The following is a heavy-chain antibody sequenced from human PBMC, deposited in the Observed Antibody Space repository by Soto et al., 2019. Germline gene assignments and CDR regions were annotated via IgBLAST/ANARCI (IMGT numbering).Heavy chain of an antibody. CDR1: GDSVSSGGSY. Sequence: SETLSLTCSVSGDSVSSGGSYWSWVRQHPGRGLEWIGFIYDSGRAYYNPSLKSRVIVSVDTSQNQFSLKLSSVTAADTAVYYCARDNPSFLGDNAVDIWGPGRMVTVSS. V-gene: IGHV4-31*03. D-gene: IGHD2-21*01. CDR2: IYDSGRA. CDR3: ARDNPSFLGDNAVDI. J-gene: IGHJ3*02.